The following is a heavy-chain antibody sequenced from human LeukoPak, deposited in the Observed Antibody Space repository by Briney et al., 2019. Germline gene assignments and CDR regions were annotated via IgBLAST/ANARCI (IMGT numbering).Heavy chain of an antibody. Sequence: GGSLRLSCSASGFTFSSYGMHWVRQAPGEGLEYVSTISSDGIRYYADSVKGRFTISRDNSKNTVYLQMSSLRTEDTAVYYCSAAVAGSFPGWGQGTLVIVSS. CDR1: GFTFSSYG. V-gene: IGHV3-64D*06. J-gene: IGHJ4*02. CDR3: SAAVAGSFPG. CDR2: ISSDGIR. D-gene: IGHD6-19*01.